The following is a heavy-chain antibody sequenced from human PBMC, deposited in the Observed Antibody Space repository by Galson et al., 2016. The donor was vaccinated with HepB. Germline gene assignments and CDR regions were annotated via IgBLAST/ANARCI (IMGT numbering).Heavy chain of an antibody. J-gene: IGHJ6*02. Sequence: SLRLSCAASRFTFSTYHMHWVRQTPGKGLEWVAVISYDGSNKYYADSVKGRFSISRDNSKSTLYLQMDSLRVVDTAVYYCGRDRTFYGNVVGTDVWGQGTTGTVSS. CDR2: ISYDGSNK. V-gene: IGHV3-30-3*01. CDR3: GRDRTFYGNVVGTDV. D-gene: IGHD1-1*01. CDR1: RFTFSTYH.